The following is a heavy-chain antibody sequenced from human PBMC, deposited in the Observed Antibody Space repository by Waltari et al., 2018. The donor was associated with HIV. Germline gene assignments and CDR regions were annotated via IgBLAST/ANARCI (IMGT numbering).Heavy chain of an antibody. CDR1: GFTFSSYA. V-gene: IGHV3-48*04. CDR2: ISSSSTTI. Sequence: EVQLVESGGGLVQPGGSLRPSCAASGFTFSSYAMNLVPQAPGKGLEWVSYISSSSTTINYADSVKGRFTISRDNAKNLLYLQMSSLRAEDTAVYFCARERFGSSYFGYWGQGTLVTVSS. CDR3: ARERFGSSYFGY. J-gene: IGHJ4*02. D-gene: IGHD6-6*01.